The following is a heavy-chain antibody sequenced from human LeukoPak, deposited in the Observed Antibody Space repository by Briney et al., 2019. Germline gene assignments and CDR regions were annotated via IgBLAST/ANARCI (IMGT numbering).Heavy chain of an antibody. D-gene: IGHD6-19*01. J-gene: IGHJ4*02. Sequence: PSETLSLTCTVSGGSINSRAYYWGWIHQPPGKGLEWIGNIYYSGSTYYNPSLKSRVTISVDTSKNQFSLKLSSVTAADTAMYYCARVRSRGWGKGFDYWGQGTLVTVSS. CDR3: ARVRSRGWGKGFDY. CDR1: GGSINSRAYY. CDR2: IYYSGST. V-gene: IGHV4-39*07.